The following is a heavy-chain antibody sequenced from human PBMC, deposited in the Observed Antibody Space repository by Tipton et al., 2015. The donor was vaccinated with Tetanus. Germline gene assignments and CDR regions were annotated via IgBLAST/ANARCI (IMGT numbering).Heavy chain of an antibody. CDR3: AKLRGRGWDY. CDR1: GFTFGSYP. Sequence: GSLRLSCVASGFTFGSYPMSWIRQAPGKGLEWVSGVSGNGGSTYYNDSVRGRFTVSRDNSGNTLYLQMNSLRTEGTAVYYCAKLRGRGWDYWGQGTPVTVSS. J-gene: IGHJ4*02. V-gene: IGHV3-23*01. CDR2: VSGNGGST. D-gene: IGHD1-26*01.